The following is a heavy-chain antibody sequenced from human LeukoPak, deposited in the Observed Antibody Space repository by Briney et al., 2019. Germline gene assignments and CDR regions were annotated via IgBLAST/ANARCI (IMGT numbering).Heavy chain of an antibody. J-gene: IGHJ5*02. CDR3: ARGGLLNWFDP. CDR1: GGSISSYY. CDR2: IYYSGST. V-gene: IGHV4-59*01. Sequence: SETLSLTCTVSGGSISSYYWSWIRQPPGKGLEWIGHIYYSGSTNYNPSLKSRVTISIDTSKNQFSLRLSSVTAADTAVYYCARGGLLNWFDPWGQGTLVTVSS. D-gene: IGHD3-10*01.